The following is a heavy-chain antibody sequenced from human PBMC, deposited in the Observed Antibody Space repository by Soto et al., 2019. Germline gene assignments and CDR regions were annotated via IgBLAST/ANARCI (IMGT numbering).Heavy chain of an antibody. V-gene: IGHV4-59*01. Sequence: LSLTCVVSGGSISNKYWTWIRQPPGKGLEWIGYIYYTGSTTYHPSLTSRVAISLDTSMQQFSLRLNSVTAADTAVYYCTRATVQRHFDSWGQGTLVTVSS. CDR2: IYYTGST. D-gene: IGHD4-4*01. CDR1: GGSISNKY. J-gene: IGHJ4*02. CDR3: TRATVQRHFDS.